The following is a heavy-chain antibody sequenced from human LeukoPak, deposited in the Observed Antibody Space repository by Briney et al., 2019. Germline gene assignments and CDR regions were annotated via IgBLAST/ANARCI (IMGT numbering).Heavy chain of an antibody. CDR3: ARGLGYYGSGSSPYYFDY. V-gene: IGHV4-34*01. D-gene: IGHD3-10*01. J-gene: IGHJ4*02. Sequence: PSGTLSLTCAVYGGSFSGYYWSWIRQPPGKGLEWIGEINHSGSTNYNPSLKSRVTISVDTSKNQFSLKLSSVTAADTAVYYCARGLGYYGSGSSPYYFDYWGQGTLVTVSS. CDR2: INHSGST. CDR1: GGSFSGYY.